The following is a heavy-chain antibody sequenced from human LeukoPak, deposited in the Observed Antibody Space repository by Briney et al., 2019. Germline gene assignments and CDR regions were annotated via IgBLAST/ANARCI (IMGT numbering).Heavy chain of an antibody. CDR2: IYYSGST. J-gene: IGHJ5*02. Sequence: SETLSLTCIVSGGSISSSSYYWGWIRQPPGKGLEWIGSIYYSGSTYYNPSLKSRVTISVDTSKNQFSLKLSSVTAADTAVYYCARHKDYGSEEWQTKNNWFDPWGQGTLVTVSS. CDR1: GGSISSSSYY. D-gene: IGHD3-10*01. V-gene: IGHV4-39*01. CDR3: ARHKDYGSEEWQTKNNWFDP.